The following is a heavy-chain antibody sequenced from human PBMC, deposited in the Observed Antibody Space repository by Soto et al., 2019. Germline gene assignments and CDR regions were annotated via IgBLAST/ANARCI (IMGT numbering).Heavy chain of an antibody. D-gene: IGHD3-22*01. Sequence: QVQLVESGGGVVQPGRSLRLSCAASGFTFSSYAMHWVRQAPGKGLEWVAVISYDGSNKYYADSVKGRFTISRDNSKNTLYLQMNSLRAEDTAVYYCARGGGYYDTLGGMDVWGQGTTVTVSS. V-gene: IGHV3-30-3*01. CDR3: ARGGGYYDTLGGMDV. CDR1: GFTFSSYA. CDR2: ISYDGSNK. J-gene: IGHJ6*02.